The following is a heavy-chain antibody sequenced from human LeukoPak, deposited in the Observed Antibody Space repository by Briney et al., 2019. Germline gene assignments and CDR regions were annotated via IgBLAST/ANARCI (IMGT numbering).Heavy chain of an antibody. J-gene: IGHJ3*02. CDR3: ARRLGLRWDLQAFDI. V-gene: IGHV1-8*03. Sequence: ASVKVSCKASGYTFSSYDINWVRQATGQGLECMGWMNPNSGNRGYAQKFQGRVTITRNTSISTAYMELSSLRSEDTAVYYCARRLGLRWDLQAFDIWGQGTMVTVSS. D-gene: IGHD4-23*01. CDR1: GYTFSSYD. CDR2: MNPNSGNR.